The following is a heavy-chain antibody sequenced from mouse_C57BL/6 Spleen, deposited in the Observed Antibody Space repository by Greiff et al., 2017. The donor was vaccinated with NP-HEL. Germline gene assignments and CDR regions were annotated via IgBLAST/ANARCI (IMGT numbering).Heavy chain of an antibody. CDR2: INPNNGGT. V-gene: IGHV1-26*01. D-gene: IGHD5-5*01. CDR3: ARSLPDAMDY. J-gene: IGHJ4*01. Sequence: VKQSHGKSLEWIGDINPNNGGTSYNQKFKGKATLTVDKSSSTAYMELRSLTSEDSAVYYCARSLPDAMDYWGQGTSVTVSS.